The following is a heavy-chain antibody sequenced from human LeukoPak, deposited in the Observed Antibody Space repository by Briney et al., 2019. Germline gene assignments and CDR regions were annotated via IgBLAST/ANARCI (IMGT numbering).Heavy chain of an antibody. CDR2: ISAYNGNT. V-gene: IGHV1-18*01. CDR3: ARVPPLYSSGWYEKRFDP. Sequence: ASVKVSCKASGYTFTSYGISWVRQAPGQGLEWMGWISAYNGNTNYAQKLQGRVTITTDTSTSTAYMELRSLRSDDTAVYYCARVPPLYSSGWYEKRFDPWGQGTLVTVSS. J-gene: IGHJ5*02. CDR1: GYTFTSYG. D-gene: IGHD6-19*01.